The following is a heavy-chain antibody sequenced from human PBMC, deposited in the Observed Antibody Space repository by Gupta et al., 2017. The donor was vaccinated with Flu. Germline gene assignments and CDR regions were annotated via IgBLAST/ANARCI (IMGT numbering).Heavy chain of an antibody. V-gene: IGHV3-21*01. CDR1: GFPFSSYS. J-gene: IGHJ6*02. CDR3: AREVGGYCRSTSCSRFPYYYGMDV. D-gene: IGHD2-2*01. CDR2: ISSSSSYI. Sequence: EVQLVESGGGLVKPGGSLRLPCAASGFPFSSYSMNWVRQAPGKGLEWVSSISSSSSYIYYADAVKGRFTISRENAKNSLYQQMNSLRAEDTAVYYCAREVGGYCRSTSCSRFPYYYGMDVWGQGTTVTVSS.